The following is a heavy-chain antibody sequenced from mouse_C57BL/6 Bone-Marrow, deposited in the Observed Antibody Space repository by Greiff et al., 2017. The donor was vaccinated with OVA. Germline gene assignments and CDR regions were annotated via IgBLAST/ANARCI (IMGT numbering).Heavy chain of an antibody. Sequence: EVKLQESGPGLVKPSQYLSLTCTVTGYSITSDYAWNWIRQFPGNKLEWMGYISYSDSTSYNPSLKSRRSITLDTSKNQFFLQLKSVTTEDTATYYWARPPGSSYGYFDVWGAGTTVTVSS. V-gene: IGHV3-2*02. D-gene: IGHD1-1*01. CDR2: ISYSDST. CDR3: ARPPGSSYGYFDV. J-gene: IGHJ1*01. CDR1: GYSITSDYA.